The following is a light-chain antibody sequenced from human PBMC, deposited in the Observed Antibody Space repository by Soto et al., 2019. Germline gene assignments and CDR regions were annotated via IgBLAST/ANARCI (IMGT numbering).Light chain of an antibody. J-gene: IGLJ2*01. Sequence: QAVVTQEPSLTVSPGETVTLTCGSSTGAVTSGHYSYGFQQKPGQAPRTLIYHTRNKHSWTPARFSGSLFGGKAALILSGAQPQHEAEYSCLLFYRGPGVFGGGTKLTLL. CDR1: TGAVTSGHY. CDR2: HTR. CDR3: LLFYRGPGV. V-gene: IGLV7-46*01.